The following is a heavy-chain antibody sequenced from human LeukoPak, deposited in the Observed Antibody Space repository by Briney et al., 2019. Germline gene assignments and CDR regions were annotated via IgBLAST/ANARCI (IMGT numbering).Heavy chain of an antibody. V-gene: IGHV3-21*01. CDR3: ARVLFGTVDAFDI. J-gene: IGHJ3*02. D-gene: IGHD3-10*02. Sequence: GGFLRLSCAASGFTFSSYSMNWVRQAPGKGLEWVSSISSSSSYIYYADSVKGRFTISRDNAKNSLYLQMNSLRAEDTAVYYCARVLFGTVDAFDIWGQGTMVTVSS. CDR1: GFTFSSYS. CDR2: ISSSSSYI.